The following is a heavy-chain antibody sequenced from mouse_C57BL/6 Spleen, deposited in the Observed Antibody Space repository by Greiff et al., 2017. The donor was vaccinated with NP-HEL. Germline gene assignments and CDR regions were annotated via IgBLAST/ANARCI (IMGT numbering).Heavy chain of an antibody. CDR2: ISSGSSTI. D-gene: IGHD3-2*02. CDR1: GFTFSDYG. CDR3: ARRDSSGYHYYAMDY. V-gene: IGHV5-17*01. Sequence: EVKLVESGGGLVKPGGSLKLSCAASGFTFSDYGMHWVRQAPEKGLEWVAYISSGSSTIYYADTVKGRFTISRDNAKNTLFLQMTSLRSEDTAMYYCARRDSSGYHYYAMDYWGQGTSVTVSS. J-gene: IGHJ4*01.